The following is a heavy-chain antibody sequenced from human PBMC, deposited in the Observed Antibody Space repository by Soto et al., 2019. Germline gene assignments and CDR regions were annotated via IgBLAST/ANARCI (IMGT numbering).Heavy chain of an antibody. D-gene: IGHD4-17*01. V-gene: IGHV1-69*06. CDR1: GDAFKSYA. J-gene: IGHJ4*02. CDR3: ARDPTNDYGDDTFDY. CDR2: IIPSYDRA. Sequence: QVLLLQSGGEVKRPWSSVKVSCKASGDAFKSYAISWVRQAPGQGLEYMGGIIPSYDRAKYAQKFQGRLTVTADIYTSTVYMELSGLKSEDTAVYFCARDPTNDYGDDTFDYWGQGTKVIVSA.